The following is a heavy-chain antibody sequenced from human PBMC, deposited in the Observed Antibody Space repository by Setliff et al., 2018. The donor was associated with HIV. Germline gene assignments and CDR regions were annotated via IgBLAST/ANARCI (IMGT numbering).Heavy chain of an antibody. V-gene: IGHV4-59*11. CDR2: IYYSGST. CDR3: ARQFPPYHSGAHYSDL. J-gene: IGHJ5*02. D-gene: IGHD6-19*01. Sequence: ETLSLTCTVSGGSITPHYWSWIRQPPGKGLEWIGVIYYSGSTNYSPSLKSRVTISVDSSKNQLSLKLTSVTAADAAIYYCARQFPPYHSGAHYSDLWSQGTLVTVS. CDR1: GGSITPHY.